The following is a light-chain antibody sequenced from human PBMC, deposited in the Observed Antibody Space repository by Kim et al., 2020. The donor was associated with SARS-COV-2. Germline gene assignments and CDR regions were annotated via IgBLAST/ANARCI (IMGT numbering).Light chain of an antibody. CDR2: ESS. CDR3: QQYNSYPLT. CDR1: QSISSW. V-gene: IGKV1-5*03. Sequence: DIQMTQSPSTLSASVGDRVTISCRASQSISSWLAWYQQKPGKAPNHLIYESSSLESGVPSRFSGSGSGTDFTLTISSLQPDDFATYYCQQYNSYPLTFGGGTKVDIK. J-gene: IGKJ4*01.